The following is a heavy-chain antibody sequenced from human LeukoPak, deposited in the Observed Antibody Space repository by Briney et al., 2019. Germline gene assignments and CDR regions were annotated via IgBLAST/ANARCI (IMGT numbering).Heavy chain of an antibody. V-gene: IGHV1-69-2*01. CDR3: ARVRETPIVRDDYFDY. D-gene: IGHD3-16*02. CDR2: VDPEDGEA. Sequence: ASVTVSCKASGYTFTDSYIHWVQQAPGKGPEWMGRVDPEDGEALYAEKFQGRVTISADTSTDTVYMELSSLRSEDTAAYYCARVRETPIVRDDYFDYWGQGTLVTVSS. J-gene: IGHJ4*02. CDR1: GYTFTDSY.